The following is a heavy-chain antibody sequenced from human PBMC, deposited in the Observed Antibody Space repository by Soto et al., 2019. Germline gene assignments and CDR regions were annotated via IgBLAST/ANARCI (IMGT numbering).Heavy chain of an antibody. Sequence: WGCLRFSCLASVFSFSSYAMSWLGQAPGKGLEWVSAISGSGGSTYYADSVKGPFTISRNNSKNTLYLQMNSLRPKDTPAYYCAKNGPRKTGTTLNYYGMDVWGRGTTVTVSS. J-gene: IGHJ6*02. CDR3: AKNGPRKTGTTLNYYGMDV. CDR2: ISGSGGST. D-gene: IGHD1-7*01. CDR1: VFSFSSYA. V-gene: IGHV3-23*01.